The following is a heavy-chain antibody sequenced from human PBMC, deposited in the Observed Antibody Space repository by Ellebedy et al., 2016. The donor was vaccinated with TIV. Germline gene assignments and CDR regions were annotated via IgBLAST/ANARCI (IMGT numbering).Heavy chain of an antibody. J-gene: IGHJ3*02. Sequence: PGGSLRLSCAGSGFTFGSYWMTWVRQAPGRGLQWVANIKQDGSEKYYVDSVKGRFTISRDNAKNSLYLQMNSLRAEDTAVYFCARQSESYSYGFDIWGQGTMVTVSS. V-gene: IGHV3-7*01. D-gene: IGHD3-16*01. CDR2: IKQDGSEK. CDR3: ARQSESYSYGFDI. CDR1: GFTFGSYW.